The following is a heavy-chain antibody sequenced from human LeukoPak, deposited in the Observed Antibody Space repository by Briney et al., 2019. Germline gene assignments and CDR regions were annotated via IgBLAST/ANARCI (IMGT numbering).Heavy chain of an antibody. CDR2: IRYDGSNK. CDR1: GFTFSSYA. CDR3: AKRDAYSSSSSLGAFDI. Sequence: EPGRSLRLSCAASGFTFSSYAMHWVRQAPGKGLEWVAFIRYDGSNKYYADSVKGRFTISRDNSKNTLYLQMNSLRAEDTAVYYCAKRDAYSSSSSLGAFDIWGQGTMVTVSS. D-gene: IGHD6-6*01. V-gene: IGHV3-30*02. J-gene: IGHJ3*02.